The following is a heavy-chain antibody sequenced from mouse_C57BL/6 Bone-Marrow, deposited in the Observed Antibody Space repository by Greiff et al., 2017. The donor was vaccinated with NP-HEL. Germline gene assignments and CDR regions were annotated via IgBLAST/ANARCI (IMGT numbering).Heavy chain of an antibody. J-gene: IGHJ3*01. CDR3: ARSRYYGSEAY. CDR1: GYTFTSYW. V-gene: IGHV1-64*01. Sequence: QVQLQQPGAELVQPGASVKLSCKASGYTFTSYWMHWVKQRPGQGLEWIGMIHPNSGSTNYNEKFKSKARLTVDKSPSTAYMQLSSLTSEDSAVYYCARSRYYGSEAYWGQGTLVTVSA. D-gene: IGHD1-1*01. CDR2: IHPNSGST.